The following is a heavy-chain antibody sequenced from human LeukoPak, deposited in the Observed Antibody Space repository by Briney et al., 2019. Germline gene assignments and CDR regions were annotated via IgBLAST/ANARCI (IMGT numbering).Heavy chain of an antibody. J-gene: IGHJ4*02. CDR2: IWYDGSNK. V-gene: IGHV3-33*01. D-gene: IGHD3-10*01. CDR3: ARTKTGFGGYFDY. CDR1: GFTFSSYG. Sequence: GGSLRLSCAASGFTFSSYGMHWVRQAPGKGLEWVAVIWYDGSNKYYADSVKGRFTISRDNSKNTLYLQMNSLRAEDTAVYYCARTKTGFGGYFDYWGQGTLVTVSS.